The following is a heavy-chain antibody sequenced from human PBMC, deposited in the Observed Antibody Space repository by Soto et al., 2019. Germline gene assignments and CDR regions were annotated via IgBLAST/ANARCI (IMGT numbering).Heavy chain of an antibody. D-gene: IGHD3-10*01. J-gene: IGHJ4*02. CDR2: MNPNSGNT. Sequence: ASVKVSCKASGYTFTSYDINWVRQATGQGLEWMGWMNPNSGNTGYAQKLQGRVTMTTDTSTSTAYMELRSLRSDDTAVYYCAREQKGVPNPAAFDYWGQGTLVTAPQ. V-gene: IGHV1-8*01. CDR1: GYTFTSYD. CDR3: AREQKGVPNPAAFDY.